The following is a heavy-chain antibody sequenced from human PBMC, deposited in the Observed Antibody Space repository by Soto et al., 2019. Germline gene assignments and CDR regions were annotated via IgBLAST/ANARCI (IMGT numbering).Heavy chain of an antibody. D-gene: IGHD4-17*01. CDR3: TTDSRTTVPEVRIDF. Sequence: EVQLEESGGGVVMPGGSLRLSCAASGFTFHNAWINWVRQPPGWGLGWVGRIRSQSDGGSGDYAAPVKGRFVVSRDDSRNIVYLQMTSLKIEDTAVYYCTTDSRTTVPEVRIDFWGHGTLVTVSS. CDR2: IRSQSDGGSG. V-gene: IGHV3-15*07. CDR1: GFTFHNAW. J-gene: IGHJ1*01.